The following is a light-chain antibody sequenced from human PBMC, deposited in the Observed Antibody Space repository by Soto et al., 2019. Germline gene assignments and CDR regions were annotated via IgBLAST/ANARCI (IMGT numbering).Light chain of an antibody. CDR1: LRLFNGY. Sequence: EIVLTQSPGTLSLFPGDRATLSCRASLRLFNGYLAWFQQKPGQAPRLLIYDASSRAAGVPDRVTGGGSGTDVTLTISGLEHDDFALYFCQQYERPPFAFGQGTKLEIK. J-gene: IGKJ2*01. CDR3: QQYERPPFA. V-gene: IGKV3-20*01. CDR2: DAS.